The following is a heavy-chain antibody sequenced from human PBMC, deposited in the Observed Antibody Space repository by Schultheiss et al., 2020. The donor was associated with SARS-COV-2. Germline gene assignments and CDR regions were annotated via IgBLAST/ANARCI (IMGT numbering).Heavy chain of an antibody. CDR1: GGSVSSGSYY. V-gene: IGHV4-61*01. J-gene: IGHJ4*02. CDR2: IYYSGST. D-gene: IGHD3-16*02. CDR3: ARGRYDYVWGSYRRYEDY. Sequence: SETLSLTCTVSGGSVSSGSYYWSWIRQHPGKGLEWIGYIYYSGSTNYNPSLKSRVTMSVDTSKNQFSLKLSSVTAADTAVYYCARGRYDYVWGSYRRYEDYWGQGTLVTVSS.